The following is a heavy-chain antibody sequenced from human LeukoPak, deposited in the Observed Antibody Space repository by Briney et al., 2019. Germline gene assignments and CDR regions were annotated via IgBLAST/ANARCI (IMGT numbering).Heavy chain of an antibody. V-gene: IGHV3-23*01. CDR2: ISGSGGST. J-gene: IGHJ4*02. Sequence: GESLRLSCAASGFTFSSYAMSWVRQAPGKGLEWVSAISGSGGSTYYADSVKGRFTISRDNSKNTLYLQMNSLRAKDTAVYYCAKGRGQDYDSSGYYSATYFDYWGQGTLVTVSS. CDR1: GFTFSSYA. CDR3: AKGRGQDYDSSGYYSATYFDY. D-gene: IGHD3-22*01.